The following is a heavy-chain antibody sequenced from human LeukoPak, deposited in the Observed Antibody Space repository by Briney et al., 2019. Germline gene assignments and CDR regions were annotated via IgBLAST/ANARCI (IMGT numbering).Heavy chain of an antibody. CDR3: ARRRTTGTTGYFDY. CDR1: GGSISSYY. CDR2: ISTGGST. D-gene: IGHD1-1*01. V-gene: IGHV4-4*09. Sequence: SETLSLTCTVSGGSISSYYWSWIRQPPGKGLEWIGYISTGGSTNYNPSLKSRVTISVDTSKNQFSLNLSSVTAADTAVYYCARRRTTGTTGYFDYWGQGTLVTVSS. J-gene: IGHJ4*02.